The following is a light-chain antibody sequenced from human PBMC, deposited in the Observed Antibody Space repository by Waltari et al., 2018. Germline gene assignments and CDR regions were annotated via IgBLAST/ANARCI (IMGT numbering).Light chain of an antibody. Sequence: EIILTQSPATLSLSPGGRATLSCRASQSLNNRLAWYQQKPGQAPRLLIYDSSTRVTGSPDRFSGSGSGTDFTLTISSLDPEDVAVYFCQQETAWSWTFGHGTKVEIQ. CDR3: QQETAWSWT. CDR1: QSLNNR. V-gene: IGKV3D-15*01. J-gene: IGKJ1*01. CDR2: DSS.